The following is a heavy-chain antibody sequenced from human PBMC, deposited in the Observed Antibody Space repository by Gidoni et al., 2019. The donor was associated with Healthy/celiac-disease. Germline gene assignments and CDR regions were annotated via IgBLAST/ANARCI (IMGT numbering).Heavy chain of an antibody. Sequence: QVQLVQSGAEVKKPGASVKVSCKASGYTFTSYYMHWVRQAPGQGLEWMGIINPSGGSTSYAQKFQGRVTMTRDTSTSTVYMELSSLRSEDTAVYYCARDWGHIAAADWFDPWGQGTLVTVSS. CDR2: INPSGGST. J-gene: IGHJ5*02. CDR1: GYTFTSYY. V-gene: IGHV1-46*01. D-gene: IGHD6-13*01. CDR3: ARDWGHIAAADWFDP.